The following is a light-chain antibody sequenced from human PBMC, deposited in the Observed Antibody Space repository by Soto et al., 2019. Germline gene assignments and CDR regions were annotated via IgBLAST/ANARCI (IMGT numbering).Light chain of an antibody. Sequence: AIRMTQSPSSLSASTGDRVTITCRASQGISSYLAWYQQKPGKAPKLLIYAASTLQSGVPSRFSGSGSGTDFTLTISCLQSEDFGTYYCQQYYSYPWTFGQGTKVDIK. CDR2: AAS. CDR3: QQYYSYPWT. J-gene: IGKJ1*01. V-gene: IGKV1-8*01. CDR1: QGISSY.